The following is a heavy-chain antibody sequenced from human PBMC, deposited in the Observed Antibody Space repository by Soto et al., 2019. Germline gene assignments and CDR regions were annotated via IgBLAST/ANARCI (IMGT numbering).Heavy chain of an antibody. CDR1: GFTFSSYG. CDR2: IWYDGSNK. D-gene: IGHD3-16*02. Sequence: GSLRLSCAASGFTFSSYGMHWVRQAPGKGLEWVAVIWYDGSNKYYADSVKGRFTISRDNSKNTLYLQMNSLRAEDTAVYYCARGLWDYVWGSYRPAAPLGYWGQGTLVTVSS. CDR3: ARGLWDYVWGSYRPAAPLGY. V-gene: IGHV3-33*01. J-gene: IGHJ4*02.